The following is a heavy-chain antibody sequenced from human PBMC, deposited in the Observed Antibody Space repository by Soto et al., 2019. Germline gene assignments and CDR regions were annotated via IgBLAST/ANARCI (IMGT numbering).Heavy chain of an antibody. J-gene: IGHJ4*02. Sequence: ASVKVSCKASGYTFTSYYMHWVRQAPGQGLEWMGIINPSGGSTSYAQKFQGRVTMTRDTSTSTVYMELSSLRSEDTAVYYCARDPQYYYGSGSYSSCFDYWGQGTLVTVSS. CDR2: INPSGGST. V-gene: IGHV1-46*01. D-gene: IGHD3-10*01. CDR1: GYTFTSYY. CDR3: ARDPQYYYGSGSYSSCFDY.